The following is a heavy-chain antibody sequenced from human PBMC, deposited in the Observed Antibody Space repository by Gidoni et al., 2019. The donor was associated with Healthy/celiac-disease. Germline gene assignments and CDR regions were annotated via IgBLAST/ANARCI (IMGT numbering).Heavy chain of an antibody. CDR2: MNPNSGNT. CDR1: GYTFTSYD. CDR3: ARAFRRGYSYGLSAKRREAAFDI. D-gene: IGHD5-18*01. J-gene: IGHJ3*02. V-gene: IGHV1-8*03. Sequence: QVQLVQSGAEVKKPGASVKVSCTASGYTFTSYDINWVSQATGQGLEWMGWMNPNSGNTGYAQKFQGRVTITRNTSISTAYMELSSLRSEDTAVYYCARAFRRGYSYGLSAKRREAAFDIWGQGTMVTVSS.